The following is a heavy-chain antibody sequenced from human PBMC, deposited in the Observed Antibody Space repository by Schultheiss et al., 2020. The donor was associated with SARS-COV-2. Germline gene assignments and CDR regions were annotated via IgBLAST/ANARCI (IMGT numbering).Heavy chain of an antibody. CDR1: GYSISSGYY. V-gene: IGHV4-38-2*02. D-gene: IGHD5-24*01. CDR2: INHSGST. CDR3: ARDPSVGMATILFFDY. J-gene: IGHJ4*02. Sequence: SETLSLTCAVSGYSISSGYYWSWIRQPPGKGLEWIGEINHSGSTNYNPSLKSRVTISVDTSKNQFSLKLSSVTAADTAVYYCARDPSVGMATILFFDYWGQGTLVTVSS.